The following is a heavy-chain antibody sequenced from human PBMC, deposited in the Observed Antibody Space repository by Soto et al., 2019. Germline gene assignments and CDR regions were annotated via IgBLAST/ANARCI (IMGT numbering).Heavy chain of an antibody. CDR2: IYYSGDT. Sequence: TLRLTWSVFGGYIVGLGYCWSLIRQPPGKGLEWIGSIYYSGDTYYNPSLKSRVTISVDTSKNQFSLKLSSVTAADTAVDYCARPAVGSSTCWSDSWVQRTQVTVSS. J-gene: IGHJ5*01. CDR3: ARPAVGSSTCWSDS. CDR1: GGYIVGLGYC. D-gene: IGHD1-26*01. V-gene: IGHV4-39*01.